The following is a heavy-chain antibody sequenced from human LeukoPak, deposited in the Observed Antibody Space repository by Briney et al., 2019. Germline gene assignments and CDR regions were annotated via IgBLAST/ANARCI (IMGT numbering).Heavy chain of an antibody. J-gene: IGHJ4*02. CDR2: INHSGST. CDR3: ARLSLVTNFDY. D-gene: IGHD1-1*01. V-gene: IGHV4-34*01. Sequence: SETLSLTCAVYGGSFSGYYWSWIRQPPGKGLEWIGEINHSGSTNYNPSLKSRVTISVDTSKNQFSLKLSSVTAADTAVYYCARLSLVTNFDYGGQGTLVTVSS. CDR1: GGSFSGYY.